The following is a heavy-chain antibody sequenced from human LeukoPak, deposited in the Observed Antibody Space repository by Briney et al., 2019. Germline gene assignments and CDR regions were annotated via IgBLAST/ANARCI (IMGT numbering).Heavy chain of an antibody. D-gene: IGHD6-13*01. CDR1: GYTFTSYG. V-gene: IGHV1-18*01. Sequence: ASVKVSCKASGYTFTSYGISWVRQAPGQGLEWMGWINTYNGNTHYAQKVQGRVTMTTDTSTSTAYMELRSLTSDDTAVYYCARARIAAAASPWGQGTLVTVSS. CDR2: INTYNGNT. CDR3: ARARIAAAASP. J-gene: IGHJ5*02.